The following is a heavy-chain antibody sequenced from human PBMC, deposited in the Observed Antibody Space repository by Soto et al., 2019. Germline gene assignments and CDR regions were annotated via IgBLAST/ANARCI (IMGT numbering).Heavy chain of an antibody. CDR3: AGGRSGYYSS. CDR1: GGSINSGGYY. D-gene: IGHD3-22*01. J-gene: IGHJ4*02. CDR2: IYYSGST. V-gene: IGHV4-31*03. Sequence: LSETLSLTCTVSGGSINSGGYYWSWIRQYPGKGLEWIGYIYYSGSTAYTPSLKSRLSISLDTSKNQFSLKLRSVTAADAAVYYCAGGRSGYYSSWGQGTLVTVSS.